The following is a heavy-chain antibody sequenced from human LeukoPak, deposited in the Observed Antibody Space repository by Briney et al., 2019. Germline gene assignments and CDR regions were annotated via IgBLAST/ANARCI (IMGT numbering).Heavy chain of an antibody. J-gene: IGHJ6*02. CDR1: GYCFTSYW. D-gene: IGHD2-21*02. CDR3: ARSDYDYYYGMDV. CDR2: IYHGESDT. Sequence: GESLQISCKGSGYCFTSYWIGWVRQMPGKGLEGMGIIYHGESDTRYTPSFQGQVTISADKSISTACLQWSSLKASDTAMYYCARSDYDYYYGMDVWGQGTTVTVSS. V-gene: IGHV5-51*01.